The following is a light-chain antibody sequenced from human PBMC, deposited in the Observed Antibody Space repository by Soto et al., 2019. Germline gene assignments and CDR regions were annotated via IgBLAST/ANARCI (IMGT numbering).Light chain of an antibody. CDR1: QSISTW. Sequence: DIPMAQSPSTLSASVGDRVTITCRASQSISTWLAWYQHKAGKAPKLLIYKASNLESGVPSRFSGSGSGTEFTLTISSLHPVDFATYYCQQYNTYSFGQGTKVEIK. J-gene: IGKJ1*01. CDR2: KAS. CDR3: QQYNTYS. V-gene: IGKV1-5*03.